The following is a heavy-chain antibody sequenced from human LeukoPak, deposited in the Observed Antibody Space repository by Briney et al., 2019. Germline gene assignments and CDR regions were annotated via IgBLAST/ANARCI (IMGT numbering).Heavy chain of an antibody. D-gene: IGHD6-13*01. CDR1: GFTFSDYY. CDR3: AREDGYSSSWYSDY. Sequence: GGSLRLSCAASGFTFSDYYMSWIRQAPGKGLEWVSDISSTSIYTNYADSVKGRFTISRDNAKNSLYLQMNSLRAEDTAVYYCAREDGYSSSWYSDYWGQGTLVAVSS. CDR2: ISSTSIYT. V-gene: IGHV3-11*05. J-gene: IGHJ4*02.